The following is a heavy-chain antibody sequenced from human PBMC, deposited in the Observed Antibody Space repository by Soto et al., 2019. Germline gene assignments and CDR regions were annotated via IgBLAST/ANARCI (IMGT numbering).Heavy chain of an antibody. CDR1: GYAFTTYG. CDR3: ARGRYGDS. D-gene: IGHD1-1*01. CDR2: ISAHNGNT. Sequence: QVHLVQSGAEVKKPGASVKVSCQGSGYAFTTYGITWVRQAPGQGLEWMGWISAHNGNTNYAQKLQGRVTVTRDTSTSTAYMELRRLRYTDTAVYHCARGRYGDSWGQGALVTVSP. V-gene: IGHV1-18*01. J-gene: IGHJ4*02.